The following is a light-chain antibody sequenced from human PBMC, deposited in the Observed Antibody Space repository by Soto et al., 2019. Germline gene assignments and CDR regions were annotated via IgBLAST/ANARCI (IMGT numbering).Light chain of an antibody. CDR2: EVS. CDR3: SSYAGSNSPYV. CDR1: STDFVSYNR. J-gene: IGLJ1*01. Sequence: QSALTQPPSVSGSPGQSVTISCTGTSTDFVSYNRVSWYQQPPGTAPKLMIYEVSKRPSGVPDRFSGSKSGNTASLTVSGLQAEDEADYYCSSYAGSNSPYVFGTGTKVTVL. V-gene: IGLV2-18*02.